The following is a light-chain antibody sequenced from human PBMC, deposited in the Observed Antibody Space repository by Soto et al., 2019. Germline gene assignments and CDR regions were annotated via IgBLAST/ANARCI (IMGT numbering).Light chain of an antibody. J-gene: IGKJ1*01. CDR1: QSISSW. CDR3: QQYNSPPRT. V-gene: IGKV1-5*03. Sequence: DIQMTQSPSTLSASVGDRVTITCRARQSISSWLAWYQQKPGKAPKLLIYKASSLESGVPSRFSGSGSGTEFTLTISSLQPDDFATYYCQQYNSPPRTFGQGTKVEIK. CDR2: KAS.